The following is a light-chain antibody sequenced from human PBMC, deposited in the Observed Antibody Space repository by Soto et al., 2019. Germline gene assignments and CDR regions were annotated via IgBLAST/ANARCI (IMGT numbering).Light chain of an antibody. J-gene: IGKJ4*01. CDR2: EVS. V-gene: IGKV3-11*01. Sequence: EIVLTQSPATLSLSPGERATLSCRASQTVSSALAWYQQKPGQAPRLRIYEVSNRATGIPARFSGSGPGADFTLSISSLEPGDFALYYCQQHINWPLTFGGGTKV. CDR3: QQHINWPLT. CDR1: QTVSSA.